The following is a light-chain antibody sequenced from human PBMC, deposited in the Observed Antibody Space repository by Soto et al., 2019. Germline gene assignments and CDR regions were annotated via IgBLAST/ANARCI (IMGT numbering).Light chain of an antibody. J-gene: IGKJ5*01. CDR1: QTVSSY. V-gene: IGKV3-11*01. CDR3: QQRSDWPIT. Sequence: EIVLTQSPATLSLSPGERATLFCRASQTVSSYLVWYQQKPGQPPRLLIYDASNRATGVPARFSGSGSGTDFTLTISSLEPEDFAVYYCQQRSDWPITFGQGTRWRL. CDR2: DAS.